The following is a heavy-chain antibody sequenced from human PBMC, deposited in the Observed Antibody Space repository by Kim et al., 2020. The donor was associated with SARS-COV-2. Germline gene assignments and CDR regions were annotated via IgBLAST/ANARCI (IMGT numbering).Heavy chain of an antibody. CDR3: TRPPDDSNQPYYYYGMDV. D-gene: IGHD4-4*01. CDR1: GFTFSGSA. V-gene: IGHV3-73*01. CDR2: IRSKANSYAT. J-gene: IGHJ6*02. Sequence: GGSLRLSCAASGFTFSGSAMHWVRQASGKGLEWVGRIRSKANSYATAYAASVKGRFTISRDDSKNTAYLQMNSLKTEDTAVYYCTRPPDDSNQPYYYYGMDVWGQGTTVTVSS.